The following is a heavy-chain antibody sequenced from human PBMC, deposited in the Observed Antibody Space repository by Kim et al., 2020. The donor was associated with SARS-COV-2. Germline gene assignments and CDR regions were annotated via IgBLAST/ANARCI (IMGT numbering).Heavy chain of an antibody. D-gene: IGHD3-10*01. Sequence: KFQGRVTITADESTSTAYMELSSLRSEDTAVYYCARGINKVCLGWSSFDYWGQGTLVTVSS. J-gene: IGHJ4*02. V-gene: IGHV1-69*01. CDR3: ARGINKVCLGWSSFDY.